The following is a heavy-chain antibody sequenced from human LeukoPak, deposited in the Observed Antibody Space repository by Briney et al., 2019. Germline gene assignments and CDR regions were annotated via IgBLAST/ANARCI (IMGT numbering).Heavy chain of an antibody. V-gene: IGHV1-2*02. CDR2: INPHTGDT. J-gene: IGHJ4*02. CDR3: ARGEAPEDK. Sequence: ASVKVSCKASGYTFTGYYIHWVRQAPGQGLEWLGWINPHTGDTYHAQKFQGRVTMTSDASVNTAYMQLSRLKSDGTAIYYCARGEAPEDKWGQGTLVTVSS. CDR1: GYTFTGYY.